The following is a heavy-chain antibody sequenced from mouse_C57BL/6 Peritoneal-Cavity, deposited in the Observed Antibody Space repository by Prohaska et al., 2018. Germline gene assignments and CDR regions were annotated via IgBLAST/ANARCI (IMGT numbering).Heavy chain of an antibody. J-gene: IGHJ4*01. CDR2: GT. V-gene: IGHV1-36*01. D-gene: IGHD2-4*01. Sequence: GTSYNPKFKGKATLTVDTSSSTAYMELNSLTSEDSAVYYCALIYYDYDGYAMDYWGQGTSVTVSS. CDR3: ALIYYDYDGYAMDY.